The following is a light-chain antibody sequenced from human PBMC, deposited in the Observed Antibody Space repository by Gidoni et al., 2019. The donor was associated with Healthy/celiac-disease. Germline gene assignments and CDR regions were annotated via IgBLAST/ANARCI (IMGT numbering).Light chain of an antibody. V-gene: IGKV2-28*01. CDR2: LGS. Sequence: DIVMTQSPLSLPVTPGEPASISCSSSQSLLHSNGYHYLEWYLQKPGQSPQLLIFLGSNRSSGVPDRFSGSGSGTDFTLKISRVEAEDVGVYYCMQALQTPRTFGQGTKVEIK. CDR3: MQALQTPRT. CDR1: QSLLHSNGYHY. J-gene: IGKJ1*01.